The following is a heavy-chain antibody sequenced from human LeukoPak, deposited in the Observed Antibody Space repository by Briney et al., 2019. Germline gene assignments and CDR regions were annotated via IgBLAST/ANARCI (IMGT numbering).Heavy chain of an antibody. J-gene: IGHJ3*02. CDR3: ARGVIRGIDAFDI. CDR2: SYSGGST. Sequence: GGSLRLSCAASGFMFDDYGMSWVRQAPGKGLECVSVSYSGGSTDYADSVKGRFTISRDNSKNTLYLQMNSLRTEDTAVYYCARGVIRGIDAFDIWGQGTMVTVSS. CDR1: GFMFDDYG. D-gene: IGHD3-10*01. V-gene: IGHV3-66*02.